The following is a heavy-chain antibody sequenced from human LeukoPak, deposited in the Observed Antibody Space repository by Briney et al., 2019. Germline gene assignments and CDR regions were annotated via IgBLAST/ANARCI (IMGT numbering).Heavy chain of an antibody. CDR3: ASGGSMTTSGKYGY. CDR2: IIPILGIA. CDR1: GGTFSSYA. V-gene: IGHV1-69*04. J-gene: IGHJ4*02. D-gene: IGHD4-17*01. Sequence: ASVKVSCKASGGTFSSYAISWVRQVPGQGLEWMGRIIPILGIANYAQKFQGRVTITADKSTSTAYMELSSLRSEDTAVYYCASGGSMTTSGKYGYWGQGTLVTVSS.